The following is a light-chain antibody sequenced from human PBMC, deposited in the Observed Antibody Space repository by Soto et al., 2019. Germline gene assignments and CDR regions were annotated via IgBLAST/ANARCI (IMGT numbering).Light chain of an antibody. CDR3: QQTNILPNT. CDR2: DAS. Sequence: DIQLTQSPSFLSASVGDRVTITCRASQAITNHLVWYHQKPGKAPKLLIYDASPLQRGVPSRFSGSGSGTEFSLTISSLQSEDFAAYYCQQTNILPNTFGQGTKLEIK. CDR1: QAITNH. V-gene: IGKV1-9*01. J-gene: IGKJ2*01.